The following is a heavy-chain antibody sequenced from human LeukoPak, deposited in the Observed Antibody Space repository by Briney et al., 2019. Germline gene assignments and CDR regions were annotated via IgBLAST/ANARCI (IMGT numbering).Heavy chain of an antibody. Sequence: SETLSLTCTVSGGSISTNYYWGWIRQPPGKGLEWIGTIYPCDTTYYNPSLKSRVTISVDTSKNQFSLNLNSVTAADTALYYCARQRITAADGTKGNFDYWGQGTRVTVSS. J-gene: IGHJ4*02. CDR2: IYPCDTT. V-gene: IGHV4-39*01. CDR3: ARQRITAADGTKGNFDY. D-gene: IGHD6-13*01. CDR1: GGSISTNYY.